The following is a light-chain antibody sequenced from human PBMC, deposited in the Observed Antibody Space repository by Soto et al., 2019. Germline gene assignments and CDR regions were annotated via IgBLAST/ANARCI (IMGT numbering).Light chain of an antibody. CDR3: QHYNSYSEA. V-gene: IGKV1-33*01. CDR2: AAS. CDR1: QDIGNS. J-gene: IGKJ1*01. Sequence: DIQMTQSPSSLSGSIGDRVTITCQASQDIGNSVNLYQQKPGKAPKLLLSAASNLETGDPLRFSGSGSGTEFTLTISSLQPDDFATYYCQHYNSYSEAFGQGTKV.